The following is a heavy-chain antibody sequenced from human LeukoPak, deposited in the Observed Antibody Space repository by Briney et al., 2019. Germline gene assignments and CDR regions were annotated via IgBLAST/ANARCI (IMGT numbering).Heavy chain of an antibody. V-gene: IGHV4-34*01. CDR3: ARRVGYCSGGSCYRGSHNWFDP. CDR2: INHSGST. D-gene: IGHD2-15*01. CDR1: GGSFSGYY. Sequence: SETLSLTCAVYGGSFSGYYWSWIRQPPGKGLEWIGEINHSGSTNYNPSLKSRVTISVDTSKNQFSLKLSSVTAADTAVYYCARRVGYCSGGSCYRGSHNWFDPWGQGTLVTVSS. J-gene: IGHJ5*02.